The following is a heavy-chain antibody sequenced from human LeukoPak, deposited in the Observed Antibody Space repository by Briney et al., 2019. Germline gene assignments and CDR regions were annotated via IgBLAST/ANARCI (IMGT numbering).Heavy chain of an antibody. J-gene: IGHJ4*02. D-gene: IGHD2-2*01. CDR2: INPSGNNT. Sequence: ASVKVSCKASGYTFTNYYMHWVRQAPGQGLEWMGIINPSGNNTSYAQKFQGRVTMTRDTSTSTVYMELSSLRSEDTAVYYCARSGSSTSCPRDYWGQGTLVTVAS. CDR3: ARSGSSTSCPRDY. CDR1: GYTFTNYY. V-gene: IGHV1-46*01.